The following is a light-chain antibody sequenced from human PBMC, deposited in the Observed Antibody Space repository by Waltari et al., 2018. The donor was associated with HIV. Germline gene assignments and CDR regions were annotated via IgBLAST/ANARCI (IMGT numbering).Light chain of an antibody. V-gene: IGLV1-44*01. CDR3: AAWDDSRNGEVI. Sequence: QSVLTQPPSASGTPGQRVTISCSGRNSNIGSNSVNWYQQVPGTAPKLLIYSNNQRPSWVPGRFSGSKSGNSASLAISGLRSEDEADYYCAAWDDSRNGEVIFGGGTKLTVL. CDR2: SNN. CDR1: NSNIGSNS. J-gene: IGLJ2*01.